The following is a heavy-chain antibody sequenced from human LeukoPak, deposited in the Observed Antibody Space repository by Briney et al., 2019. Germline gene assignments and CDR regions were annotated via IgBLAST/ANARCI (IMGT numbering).Heavy chain of an antibody. J-gene: IGHJ4*02. CDR1: GFTVSSNY. CDR2: IYSGGST. CDR3: AIERNSYGNTVDY. D-gene: IGHD5-18*01. Sequence: GGSLRLSCAASGFTVSSNYMSWVRQAPGKGLEWVSVIYSGGSTYYADSVKGRFTISRDNSKNTLYLQMNSLRAEDTAVYYCAIERNSYGNTVDYWGQGTLVIVSS. V-gene: IGHV3-53*01.